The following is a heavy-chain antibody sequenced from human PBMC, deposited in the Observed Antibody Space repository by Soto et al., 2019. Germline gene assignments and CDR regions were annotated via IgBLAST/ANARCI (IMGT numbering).Heavy chain of an antibody. CDR3: ARDARGDVWSGPYDAFDI. D-gene: IGHD3-3*01. CDR1: GGSISSLY. V-gene: IGHV4-59*11. CDR2: IYYSGST. Sequence: PSQTLSLTCTVSGGSISSLYWSWIRQPPGKGLEWIGYIYYSGSTNYNPSLKSRVTISVDTSKNQFSLKLSSVTAADTAVYYCARDARGDVWSGPYDAFDIWGQGTMVTVSS. J-gene: IGHJ3*02.